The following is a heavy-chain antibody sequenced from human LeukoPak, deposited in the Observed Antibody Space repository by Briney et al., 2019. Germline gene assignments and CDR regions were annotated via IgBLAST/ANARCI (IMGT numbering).Heavy chain of an antibody. Sequence: GGSLRLSCAASGFTFSYYWMSWVRQAPGKGLEWVANIKQGGSEKYSVDSVKGRFTISRDNAKNSLYLQMNSLRVEDTAVYYCARDLGSGMDGWGQGTTVIVFS. CDR2: IKQGGSEK. D-gene: IGHD2-15*01. CDR3: ARDLGSGMDG. V-gene: IGHV3-7*01. J-gene: IGHJ6*02. CDR1: GFTFSYYW.